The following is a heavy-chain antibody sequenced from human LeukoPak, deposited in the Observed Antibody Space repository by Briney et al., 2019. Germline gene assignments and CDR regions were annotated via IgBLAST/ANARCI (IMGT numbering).Heavy chain of an antibody. CDR3: AKELLRNGYNYAASSDY. Sequence: PGGSLRLSCAASGFTFSSYGMSWVRRAPGKGQRWVSAFSGRGGNTYYAGSVKGRFAISRDNSKNTIYVQMNSLRAEDTAVYYCAKELLRNGYNYAASSDYWGQGTLVTVSS. J-gene: IGHJ4*02. D-gene: IGHD5-24*01. V-gene: IGHV3-23*01. CDR2: FSGRGGNT. CDR1: GFTFSSYG.